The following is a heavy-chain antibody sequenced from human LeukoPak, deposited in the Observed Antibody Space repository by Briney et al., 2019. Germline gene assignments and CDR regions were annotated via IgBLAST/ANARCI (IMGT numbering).Heavy chain of an antibody. CDR2: IYYSGST. Sequence: SETLSLTCTVSGGSFSSSYWSWIRQPPGKGLEWIGYIYYSGSTNYNPSLKSRVTISVDTSKNQFSLKLSSVTAADTAVYYCARTRSTSPRSSMDVWGQGTTVTVSS. CDR1: GGSFSSSY. V-gene: IGHV4-59*01. J-gene: IGHJ6*02. D-gene: IGHD2-2*01. CDR3: ARTRSTSPRSSMDV.